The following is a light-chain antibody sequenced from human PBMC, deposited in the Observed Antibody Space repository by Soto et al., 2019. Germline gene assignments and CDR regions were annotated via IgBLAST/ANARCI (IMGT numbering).Light chain of an antibody. Sequence: EIVLTQSPDTLSLSPGERATLSCRASQSVSTNSLAWYQQKPGQAPRPLIYGASSRVTGTPDRFSGSGSGTDFTPFISRLEPEDFAVYYCQQYGSSVLTFGGGTKVDIK. CDR2: GAS. CDR1: QSVSTNS. V-gene: IGKV3-20*01. J-gene: IGKJ4*01. CDR3: QQYGSSVLT.